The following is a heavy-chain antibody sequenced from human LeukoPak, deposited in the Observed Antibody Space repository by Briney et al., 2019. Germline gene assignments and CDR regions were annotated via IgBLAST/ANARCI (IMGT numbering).Heavy chain of an antibody. CDR3: AKVGPYYDFWSGCYTLSDAYYMDV. J-gene: IGHJ6*03. CDR1: GSTFSSYW. Sequence: GGSLRLSCAASGSTFSSYWMSWVRQAPGKGLEWVANIKQDGSEKYYVDSVKGRFTISRDNAKNSLYLQMNSLRAEDTAVYYCAKVGPYYDFWSGCYTLSDAYYMDVWGKGTTVTVSS. D-gene: IGHD3-3*01. CDR2: IKQDGSEK. V-gene: IGHV3-7*01.